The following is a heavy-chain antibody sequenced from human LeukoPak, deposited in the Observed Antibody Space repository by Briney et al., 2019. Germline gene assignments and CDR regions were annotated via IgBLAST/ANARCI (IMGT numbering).Heavy chain of an antibody. Sequence: PGGSLRLSCAASGFTFSSYAMTWVRQGPGKGLEWVSDISGGGGNTYYADSVKGRFTISRDNAKNSLYVQINSLRAEDTAVYYCARDTLAVAGSDACDIWGQGTMVTVSS. CDR1: GFTFSSYA. V-gene: IGHV3-23*01. CDR2: ISGGGGNT. CDR3: ARDTLAVAGSDACDI. D-gene: IGHD6-19*01. J-gene: IGHJ3*02.